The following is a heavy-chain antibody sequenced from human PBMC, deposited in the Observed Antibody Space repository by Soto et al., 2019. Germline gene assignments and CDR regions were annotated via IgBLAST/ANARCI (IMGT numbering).Heavy chain of an antibody. CDR1: GGTFSSYA. V-gene: IGHV1-69*13. CDR3: ARPVVDTASLYYSYYGMHV. D-gene: IGHD5-18*01. Sequence: SVKVSCKASGGTFSSYAISWVRQAPGQGLEWMGGIIPIFGTANYAQKFQGRVTITADESTSTAYMELSSLRSEDTAVYYCARPVVDTASLYYSYYGMHVWGQGTTVTVSS. J-gene: IGHJ6*02. CDR2: IIPIFGTA.